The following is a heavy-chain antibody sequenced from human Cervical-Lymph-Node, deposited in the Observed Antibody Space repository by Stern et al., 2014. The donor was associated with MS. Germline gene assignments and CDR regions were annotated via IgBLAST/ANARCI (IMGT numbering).Heavy chain of an antibody. Sequence: VQLVESGAEVKKPGDSAKVSCKASGYTFSSYDINWGRQATGQGLEWMGWMNPSRANTGYAQKFQGRVTMTRNTSISTAYMELSSLRSEDTAVYYCARGLSGLWFGELYNWFDPWGQGTLVTVSS. CDR1: GYTFSSYD. CDR3: ARGLSGLWFGELYNWFDP. V-gene: IGHV1-8*01. CDR2: MNPSRANT. D-gene: IGHD3-10*01. J-gene: IGHJ5*02.